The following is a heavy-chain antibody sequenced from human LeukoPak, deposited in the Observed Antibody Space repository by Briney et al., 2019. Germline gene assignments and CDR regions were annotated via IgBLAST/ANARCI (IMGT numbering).Heavy chain of an antibody. CDR2: IIPILGIA. CDR3: AKVLGGRSAFDI. V-gene: IGHV1-69*04. Sequence: ASVKVSCKASGGTFSSYAISWVRQAPGQGLEWMGRIIPILGIANYAQKFQGRVTITADKSTSTAYMELSSLRSEDTAVYYCAKVLGGRSAFDIWGQGTMVTVSS. D-gene: IGHD2-15*01. CDR1: GGTFSSYA. J-gene: IGHJ3*02.